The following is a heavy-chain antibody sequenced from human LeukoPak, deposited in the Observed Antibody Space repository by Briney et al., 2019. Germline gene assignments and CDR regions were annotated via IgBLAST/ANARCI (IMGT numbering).Heavy chain of an antibody. CDR1: GYTFTSYY. Sequence: GASVKVSCKASGYTFTSYYIHWVRQAPGQGLEWMGIINPSGGSTSYAQKFQGRVTMTRDTSTSTVYMELSSLRSEDTAVYYCASPGEKDYYFDYWGQGTLVTVSS. J-gene: IGHJ4*02. D-gene: IGHD3-16*01. V-gene: IGHV1-46*01. CDR2: INPSGGST. CDR3: ASPGEKDYYFDY.